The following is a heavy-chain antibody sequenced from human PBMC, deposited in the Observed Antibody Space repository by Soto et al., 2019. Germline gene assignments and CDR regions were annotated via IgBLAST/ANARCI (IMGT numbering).Heavy chain of an antibody. J-gene: IGHJ4*02. CDR2: INHSGST. V-gene: IGHV4-34*01. Sequence: SETLSLACAVYGGSFSGYYWSWIRQPPGKGLEWIGEINHSGSTNYNPSLKSRVTISVDTSKNQFSLKLSSVTAADTAVYYCARGYSVGRGSESYYGDYWGQGTLVT. CDR3: ARGYSVGRGSESYYGDY. CDR1: GGSFSGYY. D-gene: IGHD3-10*01.